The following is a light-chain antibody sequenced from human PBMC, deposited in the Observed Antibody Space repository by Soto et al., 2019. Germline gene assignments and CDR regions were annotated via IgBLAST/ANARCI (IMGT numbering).Light chain of an antibody. CDR3: LQYYIYPWT. J-gene: IGKJ1*01. CDR1: QSMSIW. V-gene: IGKV1-5*03. Sequence: DIQVTQSPSTLSASVGDRVTITCRASQSMSIWLAWYQQKPGKAPKLLIYKASSLESEVPSRFSGSGSGTEFTLTISSLQPDDFTTYYFLQYYIYPWTFGQGTKVDIK. CDR2: KAS.